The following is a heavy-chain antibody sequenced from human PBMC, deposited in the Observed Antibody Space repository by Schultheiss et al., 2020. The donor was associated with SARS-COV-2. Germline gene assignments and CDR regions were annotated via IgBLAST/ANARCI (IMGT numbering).Heavy chain of an antibody. Sequence: GESLKISCAASGFTFSSYAMSWVRQAPGKGLEWVSAISGSGGSTYYADSVKSRFTISRDNSKNTLYLQMNSLRAEDTAVYYCAKENSNYADYWGQGTLVTVSS. CDR3: AKENSNYADY. CDR2: ISGSGGST. D-gene: IGHD4-11*01. CDR1: GFTFSSYA. J-gene: IGHJ4*02. V-gene: IGHV3-23*01.